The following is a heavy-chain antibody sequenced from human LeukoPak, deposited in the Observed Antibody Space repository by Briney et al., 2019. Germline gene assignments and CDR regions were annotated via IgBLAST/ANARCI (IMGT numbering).Heavy chain of an antibody. D-gene: IGHD4-17*01. Sequence: PSETLSLTCTVSGGSISSSSYYWGWIRQPPGKGLEWIGSIYYSGSTYYNPSLKSRVTISVDTSKNQFSLNLSSVTAADTAVYYCARQGHYGDYPKFDYWGQGTLVTVSS. CDR1: GGSISSSSYY. V-gene: IGHV4-39*01. CDR2: IYYSGST. J-gene: IGHJ4*02. CDR3: ARQGHYGDYPKFDY.